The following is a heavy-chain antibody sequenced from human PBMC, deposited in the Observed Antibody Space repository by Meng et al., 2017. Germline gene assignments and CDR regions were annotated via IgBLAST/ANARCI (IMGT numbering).Heavy chain of an antibody. D-gene: IGHD5-24*01. V-gene: IGHV3-21*01. CDR1: GFTFSSYW. Sequence: GESLKISCAASGFTFSSYWMHWVRQAPGKGLEWVSSISSSSSYIYYADSVKGRFTISRDNAKNSLYLQMNSLRAEDTAVYYCARAKGRDGYNFGWGQGTLVTVSS. CDR2: ISSSSSYI. CDR3: ARAKGRDGYNFG. J-gene: IGHJ4*02.